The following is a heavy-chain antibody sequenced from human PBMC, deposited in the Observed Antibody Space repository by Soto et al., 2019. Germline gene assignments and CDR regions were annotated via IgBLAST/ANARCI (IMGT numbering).Heavy chain of an antibody. V-gene: IGHV1-18*01. J-gene: IGHJ4*02. CDR2: ISTYNGNT. Sequence: QVQLVQSGAEVKKPGASVKVSCKASGYTFTSYGISWVRQAPGQGLEWMGWISTYNGNTNYDQKLQGRVTMTTDTSTRRAYMELRSLRSDDTAVYYCARDRGFVVRAPTVDYWGQGTLVTVSS. CDR3: ARDRGFVVRAPTVDY. D-gene: IGHD3-10*01. CDR1: GYTFTSYG.